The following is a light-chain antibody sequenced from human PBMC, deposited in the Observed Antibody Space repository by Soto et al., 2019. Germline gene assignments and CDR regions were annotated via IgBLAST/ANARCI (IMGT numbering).Light chain of an antibody. CDR2: DVS. CDR1: SSDVGGYNY. J-gene: IGLJ2*01. V-gene: IGLV2-11*01. CDR3: CSYAGSYTFFV. Sequence: QSALTQPRSVSGSPGQSVTISCTGTSSDVGGYNYVSWHQQHPGKAPKLMIYDVSKRPSGVPDRFSGSKSGNTASLTISGLQAEDEADYYCCSYAGSYTFFVFGGGTKVTVL.